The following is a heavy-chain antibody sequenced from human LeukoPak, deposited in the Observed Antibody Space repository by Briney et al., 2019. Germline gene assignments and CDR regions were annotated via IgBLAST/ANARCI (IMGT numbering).Heavy chain of an antibody. D-gene: IGHD4-23*01. J-gene: IGHJ3*02. CDR1: GGSISSYY. Sequence: SETLSLTCTVSGGSISSYYWSWIRQPAGKRLEWIGRIYTSGSTNYNPSLKSRVTMSVDTSKNQFSLKLSSVTAADTAVYYCARGWYGGNSDAFDIWGQGTMVTVSS. CDR3: ARGWYGGNSDAFDI. CDR2: IYTSGST. V-gene: IGHV4-4*07.